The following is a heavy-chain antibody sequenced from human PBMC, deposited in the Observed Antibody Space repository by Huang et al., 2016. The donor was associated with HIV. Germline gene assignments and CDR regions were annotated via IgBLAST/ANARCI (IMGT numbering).Heavy chain of an antibody. CDR2: ISYEGSNK. J-gene: IGHJ4*02. CDR3: AKDGADEEWDIDY. D-gene: IGHD1-26*01. CDR1: GFSLSTYG. V-gene: IGHV3-30*18. Sequence: VQLVESGGGVVQPGRSLRLACAASGFSLSTYGLHWVRQAPGKGLEGVAVISYEGSNKYYAHSVKGRFTISRDTSENKVYLQMNSLRHEDTAVYYCAKDGADEEWDIDYWGQGTLVTVSS.